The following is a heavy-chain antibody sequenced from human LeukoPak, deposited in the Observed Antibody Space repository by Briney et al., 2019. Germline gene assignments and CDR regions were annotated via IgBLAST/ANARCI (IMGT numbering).Heavy chain of an antibody. J-gene: IGHJ2*01. CDR1: GGSISSYY. V-gene: IGHV4-59*01. D-gene: IGHD3-22*01. CDR2: IYYSGST. Sequence: ETLSLTCAVSGGSISSYYWSRVRQPPGKGLEWIGYIYYSGSTNYNPSLKIRVTISVDTSKNHFSLKLSSVTAADTGVYYCARDLHYYDSSGYYPNWYFDLWGRGTLVTVSS. CDR3: ARDLHYYDSSGYYPNWYFDL.